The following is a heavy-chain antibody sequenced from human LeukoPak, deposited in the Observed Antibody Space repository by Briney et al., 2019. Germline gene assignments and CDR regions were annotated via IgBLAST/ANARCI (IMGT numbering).Heavy chain of an antibody. D-gene: IGHD3-22*01. CDR1: GYTFTDYN. V-gene: IGHV1-46*01. CDR3: ASGRYDSSGYFLY. CDR2: VNPSGGST. Sequence: ASVKVSCKASGYTFTDYNMHWVRQAPVQGLECMGLVNPSGGSTSYAQKFQGRVTITRDMSTSTVYMELTSLSSEDTAVYYCASGRYDSSGYFLYWGQGTLVTVSS. J-gene: IGHJ4*02.